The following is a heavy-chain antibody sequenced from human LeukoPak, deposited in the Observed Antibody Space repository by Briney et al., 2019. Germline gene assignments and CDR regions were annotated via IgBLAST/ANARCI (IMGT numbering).Heavy chain of an antibody. V-gene: IGHV3-21*04. D-gene: IGHD3-22*01. CDR2: ISSSSSYI. J-gene: IGHJ4*02. Sequence: GGSLRLSCAASGFTFSSYSMNWVRQAPGKGLEWVSSISSSSSYIYYADSVKGRFTISRDNSKNTLYLQMNSLRAEDTAVYYCASKGGHYDSSGYHDYWGQGTLVTVSS. CDR1: GFTFSSYS. CDR3: ASKGGHYDSSGYHDY.